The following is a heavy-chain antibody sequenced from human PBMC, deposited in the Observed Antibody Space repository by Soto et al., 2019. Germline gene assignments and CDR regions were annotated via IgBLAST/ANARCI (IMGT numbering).Heavy chain of an antibody. J-gene: IGHJ4*02. V-gene: IGHV3-30-3*01. CDR1: GFTFSSYA. D-gene: IGHD2-15*01. Sequence: QVQLVESGGGVVQPGRSLRLSCAASGFTFSSYAMHWVRQAPGKGLEWVAVISYDGSNKYYADSVKGRFTISRDNSKNTLYLQMNSLRAEDTAVYYCARLPSSSGRAHFDSWGQGTLVTVSS. CDR3: ARLPSSSGRAHFDS. CDR2: ISYDGSNK.